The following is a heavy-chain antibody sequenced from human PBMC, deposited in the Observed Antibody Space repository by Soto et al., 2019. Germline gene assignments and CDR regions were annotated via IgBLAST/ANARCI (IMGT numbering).Heavy chain of an antibody. J-gene: IGHJ3*02. CDR3: ARATIVATAFDI. D-gene: IGHD5-12*01. CDR1: GGSVSSGSYY. CDR2: IYYSGGT. V-gene: IGHV4-61*01. Sequence: SETLSLTCTVSGGSVSSGSYYWSWIRQPPGKGLEWIGYIYYSGGTNYNPSLKSRVTISVDTSKNQFSLKLSSVTAADTAVYYCARATIVATAFDIWGQGTMVTVS.